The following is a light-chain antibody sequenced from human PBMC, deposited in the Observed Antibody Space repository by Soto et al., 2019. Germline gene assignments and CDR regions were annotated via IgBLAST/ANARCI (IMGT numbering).Light chain of an antibody. CDR1: SGYSKYN. CDR3: GGDQGRVSDSVSNV. CDR2: VGTGGIVG. V-gene: IGLV9-49*01. Sequence: QLVLPQPPSASASLGASVTLTCTLNSGYSKYNEDWYQQSPEEGPRFVMRVGTGGIVGSRGDGIQDRFSVLGTGLNRYLTIKNLQEEDEGDCHCGGDQGRVSDSVSNVDGTGTK. J-gene: IGLJ1*01.